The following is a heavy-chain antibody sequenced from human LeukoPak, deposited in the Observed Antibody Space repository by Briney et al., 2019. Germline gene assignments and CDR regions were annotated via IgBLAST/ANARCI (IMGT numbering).Heavy chain of an antibody. CDR1: GFSFSKFS. Sequence: GGSLRLSCAASGFSFSKFSMNWVRQAPGKGLEWISYITSSSDSTYYADSVKGRFTISRDNAKNSLYLQMDSLRAEDTAVYYRARVIGNYGDSAYWGQGTLVTVSS. CDR3: ARVIGNYGDSAY. J-gene: IGHJ4*02. D-gene: IGHD4-17*01. CDR2: ITSSSDST. V-gene: IGHV3-48*04.